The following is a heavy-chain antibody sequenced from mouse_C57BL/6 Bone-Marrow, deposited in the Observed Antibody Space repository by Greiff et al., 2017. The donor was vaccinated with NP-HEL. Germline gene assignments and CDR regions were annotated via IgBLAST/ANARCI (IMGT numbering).Heavy chain of an antibody. CDR1: GFSLSTFGMG. V-gene: IGHV8-8*01. Sequence: QVTLNESGPGLLQPSQTLSLTCSFSGFSLSTFGMGVGWIRQPSGKGLVWLAHIWWDDDTYYNPALKSRLTISKDTSTNQVVLKIANVDTAETATYYCARICYYGRSPWFAYWGQGTLVTVSA. J-gene: IGHJ3*01. CDR3: ARICYYGRSPWFAY. CDR2: IWWDDDT. D-gene: IGHD1-1*01.